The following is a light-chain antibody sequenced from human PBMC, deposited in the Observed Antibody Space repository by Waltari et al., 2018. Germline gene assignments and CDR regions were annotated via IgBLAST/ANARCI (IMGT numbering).Light chain of an antibody. CDR1: QSVSSY. CDR2: DAS. V-gene: IGKV3-11*01. CDR3: QQRSKRPS. J-gene: IGKJ1*01. Sequence: EIVLTQSPATLSLSPGERATLSCRASQSVSSYLAWYQQKTGQAPRLLISDASNRATGIPARFSGSGSGTDFTLIISSLEPEDSAIYYCQQRSKRPSFGQGTKVEIK.